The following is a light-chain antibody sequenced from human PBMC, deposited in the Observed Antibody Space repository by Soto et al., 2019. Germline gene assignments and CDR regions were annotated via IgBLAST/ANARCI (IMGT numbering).Light chain of an antibody. Sequence: QSVLGQPASVSGSPGQSIAISCTGTSSDVGSYNSVSWYQQHPGKAPKLMIYEGSKRPSGVSDRFSGSKSGNTASLTISGLQAEDEADYYCCSYAGNPYVFGTGTKVTVL. V-gene: IGLV2-23*01. CDR2: EGS. CDR3: CSYAGNPYV. J-gene: IGLJ1*01. CDR1: SSDVGSYNS.